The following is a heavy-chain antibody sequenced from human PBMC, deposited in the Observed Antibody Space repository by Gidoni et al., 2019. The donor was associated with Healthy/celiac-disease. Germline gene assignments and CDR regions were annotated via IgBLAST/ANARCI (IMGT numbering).Heavy chain of an antibody. D-gene: IGHD2-2*01. CDR2: INHSGST. Sequence: QVQLQQWGAGLLKPSETLSLTCAVYGGSFSGYYWRWIRQPPGQGLEWIGEINHSGSTNYNPSLKSRVTISVDTSKNQFSLKLSSVTAADTAVYYCARARGGYCSSTSCYAGYYYYMDVWGKGTTVTVSS. V-gene: IGHV4-34*01. CDR1: GGSFSGYY. CDR3: ARARGGYCSSTSCYAGYYYYMDV. J-gene: IGHJ6*03.